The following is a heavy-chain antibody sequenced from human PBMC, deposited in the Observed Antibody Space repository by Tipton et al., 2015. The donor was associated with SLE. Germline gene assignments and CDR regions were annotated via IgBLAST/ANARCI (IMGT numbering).Heavy chain of an antibody. CDR2: IYYSGTT. CDR3: ARGSRGVGFDV. CDR1: GGSISHFY. V-gene: IGHV4-59*01. D-gene: IGHD3-10*01. J-gene: IGHJ6*02. Sequence: TLSLTCSVSGGSISHFYWSWIRQPPGKVLEWVAYIYYSGTTNYNPSLKSRVSISVDTSKNHFSLNLYSVTAADTAVYYCARGSRGVGFDVWGHGTTVIVSS.